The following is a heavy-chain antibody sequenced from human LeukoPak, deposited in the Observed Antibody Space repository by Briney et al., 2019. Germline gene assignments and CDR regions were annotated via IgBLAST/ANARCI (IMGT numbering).Heavy chain of an antibody. J-gene: IGHJ4*02. CDR2: ISYDGSNK. CDR1: GFTFSNYG. Sequence: PGRSLRLSCAASGFTFSNYGMHWVRQTPGKGLEWVAVISYDGSNKYYADCVKGRFTISRDNSKNTLNLQMNSLRAEDTAVYYCAKDRGYCSGGSCYSVDYWGQGTLVTVSS. V-gene: IGHV3-30*18. CDR3: AKDRGYCSGGSCYSVDY. D-gene: IGHD2-15*01.